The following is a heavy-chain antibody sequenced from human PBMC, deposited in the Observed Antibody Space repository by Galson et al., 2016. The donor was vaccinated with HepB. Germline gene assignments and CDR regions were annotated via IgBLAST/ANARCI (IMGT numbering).Heavy chain of an antibody. CDR1: GITFSRHV. J-gene: IGHJ3*02. D-gene: IGHD2-21*02. CDR2: ISSDGTHQ. CDR3: ATGGPVVTATQVSGGGVTVHNAFDI. Sequence: SLRLSCAASGITFSRHVMHWVRQAPGKGLEWVTIISSDGTHQDYVDSVQGRFTISRDDSTNTVSLQMNSLRLEGTAMYYCATGGPVVTATQVSGGGVTVHNAFDIWGQGTTVTVSS. V-gene: IGHV3-30*03.